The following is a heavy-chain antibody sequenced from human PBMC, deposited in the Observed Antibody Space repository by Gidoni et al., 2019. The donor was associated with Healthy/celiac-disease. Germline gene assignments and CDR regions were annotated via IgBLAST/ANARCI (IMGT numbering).Heavy chain of an antibody. D-gene: IGHD2-2*01. Sequence: EVQLVESGGGLVQPGRSLRLSCTASGFTFGDYAMSWFRQAPGKGLEWVGFIRSKAYGGTTEYAASVKGRFTISRDDSKSIAYLQMNSLKTEDTAVYYCTRQHTAYCSSTSCYEVHFDYWGQGTLVTVSS. V-gene: IGHV3-49*03. J-gene: IGHJ4*02. CDR3: TRQHTAYCSSTSCYEVHFDY. CDR1: GFTFGDYA. CDR2: IRSKAYGGTT.